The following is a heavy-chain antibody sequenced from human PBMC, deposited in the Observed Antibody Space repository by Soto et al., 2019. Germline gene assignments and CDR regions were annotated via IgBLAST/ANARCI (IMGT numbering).Heavy chain of an antibody. J-gene: IGHJ4*02. CDR1: GFTFTTYA. CDR2: ISNSGSFI. Sequence: VQLVESGGGLVKPGQSLRLSCAASGFTFTTYAMNWVRQAPGKGLEWVSSISNSGSFIYYGDSLKGRFTISRDNTKNSLHLQMDSLRAEDTAVYYCARVYLGCSSTTCLFYFDYWGQGTLVTVSS. CDR3: ARVYLGCSSTTCLFYFDY. D-gene: IGHD2-2*01. V-gene: IGHV3-21*01.